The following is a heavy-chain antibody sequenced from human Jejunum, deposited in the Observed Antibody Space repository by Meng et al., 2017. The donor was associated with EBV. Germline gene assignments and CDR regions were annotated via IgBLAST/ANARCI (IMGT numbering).Heavy chain of an antibody. V-gene: IGHV1-18*01. D-gene: IGHD5-24*01. CDR3: ARDRSNSDY. Sequence: QVQLVQSGAEVKKPGASVKVSCKASGYDFINSGISWVRQAPGQGLEWMGWISVYRGNTNYAQRFQDRVTLTTNTSTSTVYMELGSLTSDDTAVYYCARDRSNSDYWGQGTLVTVSS. CDR2: ISVYRGNT. CDR1: GYDFINSG. J-gene: IGHJ4*02.